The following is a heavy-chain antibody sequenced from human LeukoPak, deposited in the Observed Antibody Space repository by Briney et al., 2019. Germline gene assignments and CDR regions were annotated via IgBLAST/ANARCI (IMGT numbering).Heavy chain of an antibody. J-gene: IGHJ4*02. CDR1: GYSFTTSW. D-gene: IGHD1-26*01. CDR2: IYPGDSDT. Sequence: GQSLKISCKGFGYSFTTSWIGWVRQMPGKGLEWMGVIYPGDSDTRYSPSFQGQVTISADKSITTAYLQWSSLKASDTAMYFCARHTVGTTGNWIFDYWGQGTLVTVFS. CDR3: ARHTVGTTGNWIFDY. V-gene: IGHV5-51*01.